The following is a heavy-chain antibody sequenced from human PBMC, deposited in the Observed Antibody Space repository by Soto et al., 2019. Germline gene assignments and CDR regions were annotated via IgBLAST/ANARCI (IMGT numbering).Heavy chain of an antibody. V-gene: IGHV3-7*01. Sequence: EVQLVESGGGLVQPGGSLRLSCAASGFTFSNSWMSWVRQAPGKGLEWVADINPVESEKYYVDSVKGRFTVYRDNAKKSLYLQMNSLRVEDTALYYCARDPAWGSLDYWGLGNLVTVSS. CDR1: GFTFSNSW. CDR3: ARDPAWGSLDY. CDR2: INPVESEK. J-gene: IGHJ4*02. D-gene: IGHD7-27*01.